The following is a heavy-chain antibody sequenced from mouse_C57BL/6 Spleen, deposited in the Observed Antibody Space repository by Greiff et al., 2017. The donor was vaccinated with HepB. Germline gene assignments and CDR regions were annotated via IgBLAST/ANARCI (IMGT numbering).Heavy chain of an antibody. CDR1: GFTFSSYA. CDR2: ISAGGSYT. Sequence: EVQGVESGGGLVKPGGSLKLSCAASGFTFSSYAMYWVRQTPEKRLEWVATISAGGSYTYYPDNVKGRFTITVDKPKNNPYLQMSHLTSEDTAMYCCAREGRYRSHFAYWGQGTLVTVSA. D-gene: IGHD1-1*01. V-gene: IGHV5-4*01. CDR3: AREGRYRSHFAY. J-gene: IGHJ3*01.